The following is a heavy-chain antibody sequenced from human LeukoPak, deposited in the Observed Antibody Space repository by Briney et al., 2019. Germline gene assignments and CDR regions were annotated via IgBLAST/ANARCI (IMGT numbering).Heavy chain of an antibody. Sequence: PGGSLRLSCAASGFTFSSYAMHWVRQAPGKGLEWVAFIQYDGRNKYYVDSVKGRFTISRDNAKNSLYLQMNSLRAEDTAVYYCAELGITMIGGVWGKGTTVTISS. CDR1: GFTFSSYA. D-gene: IGHD3-10*02. V-gene: IGHV3-30*02. CDR2: IQYDGRNK. CDR3: AELGITMIGGV. J-gene: IGHJ6*04.